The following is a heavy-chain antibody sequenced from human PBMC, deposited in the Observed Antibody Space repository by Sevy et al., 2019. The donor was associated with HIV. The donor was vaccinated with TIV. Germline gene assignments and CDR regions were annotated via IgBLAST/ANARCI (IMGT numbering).Heavy chain of an antibody. D-gene: IGHD6-13*01. CDR2: IRYDGSDK. CDR1: GFTFSNFG. Sequence: GGSLRLSCTASGFTFSNFGMHWVRQVPGKGLEWVTFIRYDGSDKYYAASVKGRFTISGDDSKNTLYLQMDSLRAEDTAMYYCAKDLAGPGRRYFDYWGQGTLVTVSS. J-gene: IGHJ4*02. V-gene: IGHV3-30*02. CDR3: AKDLAGPGRRYFDY.